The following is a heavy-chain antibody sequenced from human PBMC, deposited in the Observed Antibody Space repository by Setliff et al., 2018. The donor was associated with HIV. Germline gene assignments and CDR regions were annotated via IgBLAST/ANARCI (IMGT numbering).Heavy chain of an antibody. CDR2: INPSGGKT. Sequence: ASVKVSCKASGGTFSSYAIGWVRQAPGQGLEWMGLINPSGGKTSYAKKFQGRLTMTRDTSRSTVYMELSSLRSEDTAVYYCARDYFDSSAYHYGFGAFDIWGQGTMVTVSS. CDR3: ARDYFDSSAYHYGFGAFDI. CDR1: GGTFSSYA. J-gene: IGHJ3*02. V-gene: IGHV1-46*01. D-gene: IGHD3-22*01.